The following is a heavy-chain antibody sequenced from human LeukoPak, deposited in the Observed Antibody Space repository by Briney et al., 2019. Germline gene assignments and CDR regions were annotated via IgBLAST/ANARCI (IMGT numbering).Heavy chain of an antibody. CDR2: IYYSGST. J-gene: IGHJ4*02. D-gene: IGHD2-2*01. Sequence: PSETLSLTCTVSGGSISSYYWSWIRQPPGKGLEWIGYIYYSGSTNYNPSLKSRVTISVDTSKNQFSLKLSSVTAADTAVYYCARGGNLYCSSTSCYPENFDYWGQGTLVTVSS. V-gene: IGHV4-59*01. CDR3: ARGGNLYCSSTSCYPENFDY. CDR1: GGSISSYY.